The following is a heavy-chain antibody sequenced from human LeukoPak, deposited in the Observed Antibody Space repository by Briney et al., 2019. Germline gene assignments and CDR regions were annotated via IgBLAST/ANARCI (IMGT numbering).Heavy chain of an antibody. Sequence: GGSLRLSCAASGFTFSKYAMNWVRQAPGGGVEWVSGISGSGGTTYYVDSVKGRFTISRDNSKNTLYPQMHRLRAEDTALYYCATGTSEQQLVEFDYWGQGTLVTVSS. V-gene: IGHV3-23*01. CDR2: ISGSGGTT. J-gene: IGHJ4*02. CDR1: GFTFSKYA. CDR3: ATGTSEQQLVEFDY. D-gene: IGHD6-13*01.